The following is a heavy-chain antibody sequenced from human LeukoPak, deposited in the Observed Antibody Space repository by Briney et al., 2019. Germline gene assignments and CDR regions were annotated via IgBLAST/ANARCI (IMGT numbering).Heavy chain of an antibody. Sequence: GGSLRLSCAASGFTFSNSAMTWVRQAPGKGLEWVSGMSDGGGSTYYADSVKGRFTISRDNSKNTLYLQMNSLRAEDTAVYYCAKDNKREYSSSWYFYYYYYGMDVWGQGTTVTVSS. V-gene: IGHV3-23*01. CDR3: AKDNKREYSSSWYFYYYYYGMDV. CDR2: MSDGGGST. D-gene: IGHD6-13*01. J-gene: IGHJ6*02. CDR1: GFTFSNSA.